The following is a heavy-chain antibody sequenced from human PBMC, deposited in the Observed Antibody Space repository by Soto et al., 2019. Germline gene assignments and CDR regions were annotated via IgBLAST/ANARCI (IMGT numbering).Heavy chain of an antibody. CDR1: GYTFTGYY. V-gene: IGHV1-2*02. D-gene: IGHD5-18*01. CDR3: ARAHVDTAMVIGY. Sequence: GASVKVSCKASGYTFTGYYMHWVRQAPGQGLEWMGWINPNSGGTNYAQKFQGRVTMTRDTSISTAYMELSRLRSDDTAVYYCARAHVDTAMVIGYWGQGTLVTVSS. CDR2: INPNSGGT. J-gene: IGHJ4*02.